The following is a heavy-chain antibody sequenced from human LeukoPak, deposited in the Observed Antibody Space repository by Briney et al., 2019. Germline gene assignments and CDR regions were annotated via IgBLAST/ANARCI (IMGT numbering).Heavy chain of an antibody. J-gene: IGHJ4*02. V-gene: IGHV3-30*04. CDR3: ARSTTVVTAFDY. CDR1: GFTFSNYA. Sequence: GRSLRLSCAASGFTFSNYAMHWVRQAPRKGLEWVAVISYDGSNKFYADSVKGRFTISRDNSKNTLYLQMNSLRAEDTAVYYCARSTTVVTAFDYWGEGTLVTVSS. CDR2: ISYDGSNK. D-gene: IGHD4-23*01.